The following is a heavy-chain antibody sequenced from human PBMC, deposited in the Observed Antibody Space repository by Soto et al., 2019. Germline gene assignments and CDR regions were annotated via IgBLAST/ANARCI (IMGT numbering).Heavy chain of an antibody. J-gene: IGHJ4*02. Sequence: NPGGSLRLSCAASGFTFSSYSMNWVRQAPGKGLEWVSSISSSSSYIYYADSVKGRFTISRDNAKNSLYLQMNSLRAEDTAVYYCARVLRFLEWSFDYWGQGTLVTVSS. CDR1: GFTFSSYS. V-gene: IGHV3-21*01. D-gene: IGHD3-3*01. CDR3: ARVLRFLEWSFDY. CDR2: ISSSSSYI.